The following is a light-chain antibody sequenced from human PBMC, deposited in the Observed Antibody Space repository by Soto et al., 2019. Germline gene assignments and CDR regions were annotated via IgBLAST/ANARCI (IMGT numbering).Light chain of an antibody. CDR1: SGDIGAYNY. CDR2: DVN. Sequence: ALTQPRSVSGSPGQSVTFSCTGTSGDIGAYNYVSWYQFHPGKAPKMIIYDVNKRPSGVPDRFSGSKSGNTASLTISWLQAEDEADYYCCSYAHTSRVFGGGTKLTVL. V-gene: IGLV2-11*01. CDR3: CSYAHTSRV. J-gene: IGLJ3*02.